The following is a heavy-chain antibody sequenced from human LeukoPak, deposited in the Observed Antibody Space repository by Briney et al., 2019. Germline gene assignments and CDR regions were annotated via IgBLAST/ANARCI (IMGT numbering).Heavy chain of an antibody. CDR3: ARVRCPDVVVPAASSACYYYYYMDV. V-gene: IGHV1-18*01. J-gene: IGHJ6*03. CDR2: ISAYNGNT. Sequence: GASVKVSCKASGYTFTSYGISWVRQAPGQGLEWMGWISAYNGNTNYAQKLQGRVTMTTDTSTSTAYMELRSLRSDDTAVYYCARVRCPDVVVPAASSACYYYYYMDVWGKGTTVTVSS. D-gene: IGHD2-2*01. CDR1: GYTFTSYG.